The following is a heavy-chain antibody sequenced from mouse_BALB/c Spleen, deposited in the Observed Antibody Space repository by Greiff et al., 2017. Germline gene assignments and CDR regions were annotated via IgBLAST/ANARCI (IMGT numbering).Heavy chain of an antibody. CDR3: ARRGAYYRYDWFAY. D-gene: IGHD2-14*01. J-gene: IGHJ3*01. CDR1: GFTFSSYA. V-gene: IGHV5-6-5*01. CDR2: ISSGGST. Sequence: EVKLVESGGGLVKPGGSLKLSCAASGFTFSSYAMSWVRQTPEKRLEWVASISSGGSTYYPDRVKGRFTISRDNARNILYLQMSSLRSEDTAMYYCARRGAYYRYDWFAYWGQGTLVTVSA.